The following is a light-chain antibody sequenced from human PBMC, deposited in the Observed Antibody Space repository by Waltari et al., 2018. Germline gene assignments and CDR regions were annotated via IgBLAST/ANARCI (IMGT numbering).Light chain of an antibody. J-gene: IGLJ3*02. Sequence: SYMLTQAPSVSVAPGQTARITCEGTNIGSRSVHWYQQRPGQAPVLVVYDDSDRPSGIPERFSGSNSGNTATLTISRVEAGDEADYYCQVWDGNSDHWVFGGGTKLTVL. CDR2: DDS. CDR1: NIGSRS. V-gene: IGLV3-21*02. CDR3: QVWDGNSDHWV.